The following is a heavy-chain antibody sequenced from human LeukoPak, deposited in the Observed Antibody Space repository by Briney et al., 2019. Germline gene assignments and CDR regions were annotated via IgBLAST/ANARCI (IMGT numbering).Heavy chain of an antibody. D-gene: IGHD6-19*01. J-gene: IGHJ4*02. CDR3: AQGYLSGWYPH. Sequence: PGGSLRLSCTDSGFSVSNSGMSWVRQAPGKGLELISAISVDGETALYADSVKGRFIISRDNSKNTLYLQMSSLRAEDTAVYYCAQGYLSGWYPHWGQGSLVSVSS. CDR2: ISVDGETA. CDR1: GFSVSNSG. V-gene: IGHV3-23*01.